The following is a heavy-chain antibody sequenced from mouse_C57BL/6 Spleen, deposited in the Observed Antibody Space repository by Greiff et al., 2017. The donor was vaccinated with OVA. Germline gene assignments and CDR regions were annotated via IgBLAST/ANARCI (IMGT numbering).Heavy chain of an antibody. CDR1: GFSFTSYG. V-gene: IGHV2-2*01. CDR2: IWSGGST. J-gene: IGHJ4*01. CDR3: ARDFSVYDGNYGYAMDY. D-gene: IGHD2-1*01. Sequence: VQLQESGPGLVQPSPCLSISCTVSGFSFTSYGVHWVRQSPGKGLEWLGVIWSGGSTDYNAAFISRLSISKDNSNSQVFFKMNSLQADDTAIYYCARDFSVYDGNYGYAMDYWGQGTSVTVSS.